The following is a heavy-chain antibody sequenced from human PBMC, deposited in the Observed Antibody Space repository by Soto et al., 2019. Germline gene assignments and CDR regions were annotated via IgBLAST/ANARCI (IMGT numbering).Heavy chain of an antibody. CDR1: GYTFTSYG. V-gene: IGHV1-18*01. CDR3: ARDLFGGGYCSGGSCYSLF. CDR2: ISAYNGNT. J-gene: IGHJ4*02. D-gene: IGHD2-15*01. Sequence: QVQLVQSGAEVKKPGASVKVSCKASGYTFTSYGISWVRQAPGQGLEWMGWISAYNGNTNYAQKLQGRVTMTTDTSTSTAYMELRSLRAEDTAVYYCARDLFGGGYCSGGSCYSLFWGQGTLVTVSS.